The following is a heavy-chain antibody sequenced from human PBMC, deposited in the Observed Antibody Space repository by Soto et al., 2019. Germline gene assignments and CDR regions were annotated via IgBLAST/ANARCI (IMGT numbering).Heavy chain of an antibody. CDR1: GFTFSSYA. V-gene: IGHV3-30-3*01. CDR3: ARGQYYYDSSGYYPYAY. Sequence: PGGSLRLACAASGFTFSSYAMHWVRQAPGKGLEWVAVISYDGSNKYYADSVKGRFTISRDNSKNTLYLQMNSLRAEDTAVYYCARGQYYYDSSGYYPYAYWGQGTLVTVSS. CDR2: ISYDGSNK. D-gene: IGHD3-22*01. J-gene: IGHJ4*02.